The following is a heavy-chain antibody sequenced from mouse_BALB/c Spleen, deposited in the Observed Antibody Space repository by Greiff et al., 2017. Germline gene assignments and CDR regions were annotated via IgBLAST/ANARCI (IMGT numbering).Heavy chain of an antibody. D-gene: IGHD1-1*01. CDR3: TISLYYYGSSYAMDY. CDR2: IRLKSDNYAT. CDR1: GFTFSSYW. Sequence: EVKLVESGGGLVQPGGSMKLSCVASGFTFSSYWMSWVRQSPEKGLEWVAEIRLKSDNYATHYAESVKGKFTISRDDSKSRLYLQMNSLRAEDTGIYYCTISLYYYGSSYAMDYWGQGTSVTVSS. V-gene: IGHV6-6*02. J-gene: IGHJ4*01.